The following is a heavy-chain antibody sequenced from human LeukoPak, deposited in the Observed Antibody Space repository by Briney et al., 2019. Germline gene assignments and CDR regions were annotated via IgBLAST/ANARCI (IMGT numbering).Heavy chain of an antibody. CDR3: ARVPQRDGYNFDY. D-gene: IGHD5-24*01. CDR1: GFTVSSNY. Sequence: GGSLRLSCAASGFTVSSNYTSWVRQAPGKGLEWVSVIYSGGSTYYADSVKGRFTISRDNSKNTLYLQMNSLRAEDTAVYYCARVPQRDGYNFDYWGQGTLVTVSS. J-gene: IGHJ4*02. V-gene: IGHV3-66*01. CDR2: IYSGGST.